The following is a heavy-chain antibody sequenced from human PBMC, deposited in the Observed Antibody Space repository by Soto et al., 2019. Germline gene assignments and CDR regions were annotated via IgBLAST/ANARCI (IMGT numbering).Heavy chain of an antibody. D-gene: IGHD3-9*01. V-gene: IGHV3-23*01. Sequence: PGGSLRLSYAASGFTFSSYAMSWVRQAPGKGLEWVSAISGSGGSTYYADSVKGRFTISRDNSKNTLYLQMNSLRAEDTAVYYCAGDAGRLRYFDWPPYNWFDPWGQGTLVTVSS. CDR3: AGDAGRLRYFDWPPYNWFDP. CDR1: GFTFSSYA. J-gene: IGHJ5*02. CDR2: ISGSGGST.